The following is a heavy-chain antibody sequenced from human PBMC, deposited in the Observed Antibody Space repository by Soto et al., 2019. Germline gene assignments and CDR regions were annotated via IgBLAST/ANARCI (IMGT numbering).Heavy chain of an antibody. CDR1: GFTLSSYE. CDR2: NGPAGKP. J-gene: IGHJ3*02. V-gene: IGHV3-13*05. CDR3: AILLATSDAFDI. D-gene: IGHD3-3*02. Sequence: PGGSLRLSCPASGFTLSSYEAHWVRQGKGKGLEGVSTNGPAGKPYYTGSVKGRFTISRENAKNSLYLQMNSQRAGDTAVYCCAILLATSDAFDIWGQGTMVTVSS.